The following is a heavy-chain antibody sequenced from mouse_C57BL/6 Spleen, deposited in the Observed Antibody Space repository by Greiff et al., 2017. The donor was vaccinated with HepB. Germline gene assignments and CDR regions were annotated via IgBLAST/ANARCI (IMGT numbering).Heavy chain of an antibody. J-gene: IGHJ1*03. CDR2: IYPGSGNT. D-gene: IGHD2-5*01. V-gene: IGHV1-84*01. CDR1: GYTFTDYY. CDR3: ARGRAYYSNYEYFDV. Sequence: QVQLQQSGPELVKPGASVKISCKASGYTFTDYYINWVKQRHGQGLEWIGWIYPGSGNTKYNEKFKGKATLTVDKSSSTAYMQLSSLTSEDSAVYFCARGRAYYSNYEYFDVWGTGTTVTVSS.